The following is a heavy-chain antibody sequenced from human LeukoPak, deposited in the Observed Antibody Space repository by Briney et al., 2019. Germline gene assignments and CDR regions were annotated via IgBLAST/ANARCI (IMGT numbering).Heavy chain of an antibody. CDR3: ARDVGQQLAYDY. D-gene: IGHD6-13*01. V-gene: IGHV1-8*03. CDR2: MNPNNDNT. CDR1: GYTFTSYD. J-gene: IGHJ4*02. Sequence: ASVKVSCKASGYTFTSYDINWVRQATGQGLEWIGWMNPNNDNTGYAQKFQGRVTITRNTSISTAYMELRSLRSDDTAVYYCARDVGQQLAYDYWGQGTLVTVSS.